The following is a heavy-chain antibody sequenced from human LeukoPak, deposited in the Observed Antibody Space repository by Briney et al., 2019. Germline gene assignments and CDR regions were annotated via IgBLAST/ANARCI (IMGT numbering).Heavy chain of an antibody. CDR3: ARQEGGAARGNFDY. CDR2: IYYSGTS. V-gene: IGHV4-39*01. D-gene: IGHD6-6*01. Sequence: SETLSLTCTVSGGSINSSSYYWGWIRQPPGKGLEWIGSIYYSGTSYYNPSLKSRVTISVDTSKNQFSLKLTSVTAADPAVYYCARQEGGAARGNFDYWGQGTLVTVSS. CDR1: GGSINSSSYY. J-gene: IGHJ4*02.